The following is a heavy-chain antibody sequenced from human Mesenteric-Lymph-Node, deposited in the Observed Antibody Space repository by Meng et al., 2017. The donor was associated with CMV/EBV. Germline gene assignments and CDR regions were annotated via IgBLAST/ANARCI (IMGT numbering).Heavy chain of an antibody. J-gene: IGHJ4*02. CDR1: GGTFSSYA. CDR2: IIPIFGTA. CDR3: ASAGSSNEVDY. Sequence: SGKAPGGTFSSYAISWVRQAPGQGLEWMGGIIPIFGTANYAQKFQGRVTITTDESTSTAYMELSSLRSEDTAVYYCASAGSSNEVDYWGQGTLVTVSS. V-gene: IGHV1-69*05. D-gene: IGHD6-13*01.